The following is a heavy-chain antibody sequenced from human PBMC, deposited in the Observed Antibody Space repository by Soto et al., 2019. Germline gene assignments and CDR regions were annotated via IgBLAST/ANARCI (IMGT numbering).Heavy chain of an antibody. CDR3: ARAPLDSSGYYFEAFDI. V-gene: IGHV1-69*06. D-gene: IGHD3-22*01. Sequence: QVQLVQSGAEVKKPGSSVKVSCKASGGTFSSYAISWVRQAPGQGLEWMGGIIPIFGTANYAQKFKGRVTITADKATSTAYMELCSMRSEDTAVYYCARAPLDSSGYYFEAFDIWGQGTMVTVSS. CDR1: GGTFSSYA. J-gene: IGHJ3*02. CDR2: IIPIFGTA.